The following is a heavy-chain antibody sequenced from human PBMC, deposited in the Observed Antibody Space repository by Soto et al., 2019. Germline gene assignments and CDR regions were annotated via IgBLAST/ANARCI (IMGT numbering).Heavy chain of an antibody. CDR2: ISYDGSNK. Sequence: GGSLRLSCAASGFTFSSYGMHWARQAPGKGLEWVAVISYDGSNKYYADSVKGRFTISRDNSKNTLYLQMNSLRAEDTAVYYCAKIAVAGTSGLSYWGQGTLVTVSS. CDR3: AKIAVAGTSGLSY. D-gene: IGHD6-19*01. V-gene: IGHV3-30*18. J-gene: IGHJ4*02. CDR1: GFTFSSYG.